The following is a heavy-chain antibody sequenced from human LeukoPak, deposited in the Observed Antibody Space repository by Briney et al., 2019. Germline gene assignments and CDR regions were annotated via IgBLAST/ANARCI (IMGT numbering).Heavy chain of an antibody. D-gene: IGHD3-9*01. J-gene: IGHJ4*02. CDR1: GFTFSSYA. Sequence: GGSLRLSCAASGFTFSSYAMSWVRQAPGKGLEWVSAISGSGDSTYYADSVKGRFTISRDNSKNTLYLQMNSLRAEDTAVYYCARHSEYFDWSELPYFDYWGQGTLVTVSS. V-gene: IGHV3-23*01. CDR2: ISGSGDST. CDR3: ARHSEYFDWSELPYFDY.